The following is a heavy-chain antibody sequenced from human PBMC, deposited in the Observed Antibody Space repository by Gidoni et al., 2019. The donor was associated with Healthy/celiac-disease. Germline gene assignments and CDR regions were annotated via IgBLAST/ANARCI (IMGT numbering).Heavy chain of an antibody. CDR1: GYSISSGYY. CDR2: IYHSGST. D-gene: IGHD2-15*01. Sequence: QVQLQESAPGLVKPSETLSLTCAVPGYSISSGYYWGWIRQPPGKGLEWIGSIYHSGSTYYNPSLKSRVTISVDTSKNQFSLKLSSVTAADTAVYYCARQPAGEYFDYWGQGTLVTVSS. CDR3: ARQPAGEYFDY. V-gene: IGHV4-38-2*01. J-gene: IGHJ4*02.